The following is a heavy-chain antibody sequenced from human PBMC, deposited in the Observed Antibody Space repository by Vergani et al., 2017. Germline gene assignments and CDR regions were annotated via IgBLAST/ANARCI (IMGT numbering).Heavy chain of an antibody. CDR3: ARVEYYYDSSGMLY. D-gene: IGHD3-22*01. CDR1: GGSFSGYY. Sequence: QVQLQQCGAGLLKPSETLSLTCAVYGGSFSGYYWSWIRQPPGKGLEWIGEINHSGSTNYNPSLKSRVTISVDTSKNQFSLKLSSVTAADTAVYYCARVEYYYDSSGMLYWGQGTLVTVSS. V-gene: IGHV4-34*01. J-gene: IGHJ4*02. CDR2: INHSGST.